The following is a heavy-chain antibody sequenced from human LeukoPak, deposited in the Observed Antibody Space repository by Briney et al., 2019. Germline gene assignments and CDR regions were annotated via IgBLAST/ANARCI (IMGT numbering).Heavy chain of an antibody. CDR2: FDPENGDT. D-gene: IGHD4-23*01. J-gene: IGHJ4*02. Sequence: GASVKVSCKVSGYTLTESSMHWVRQTPGKGLEWMGGFDPENGDTIYAQKFQGRVTMTEDTSTDTAYMELNSLRSEDTAVYYCARDPVLDDYGGNSPYWGQGTLVTVSS. CDR1: GYTLTESS. CDR3: ARDPVLDDYGGNSPY. V-gene: IGHV1-24*01.